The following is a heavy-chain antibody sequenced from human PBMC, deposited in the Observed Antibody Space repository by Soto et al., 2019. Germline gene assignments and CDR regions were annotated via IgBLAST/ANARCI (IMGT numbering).Heavy chain of an antibody. CDR3: ARDRYSYGFSNWFDP. J-gene: IGHJ5*02. CDR2: IYHSGST. Sequence: SETLSLTCAVSGGSISSGGYSWSWIRQPPGKGLEWIGYIYHSGSTYYNPSLKSRVTISVDRSKNQFSLKLSSVAAADTAVYYCARDRYSYGFSNWFDPWGQGTLVTVSS. D-gene: IGHD5-18*01. V-gene: IGHV4-30-2*01. CDR1: GGSISSGGYS.